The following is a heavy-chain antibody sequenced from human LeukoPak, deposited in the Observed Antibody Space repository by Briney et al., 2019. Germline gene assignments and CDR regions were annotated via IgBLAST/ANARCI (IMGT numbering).Heavy chain of an antibody. D-gene: IGHD3-22*01. CDR1: GYTFTGYY. CDR2: INPNSGGT. J-gene: IGHJ4*02. V-gene: IGHV1-2*02. Sequence: GASVKVSCEASGYTFTGYYMHWVRQAPGQGLEWMGWINPNSGGTNYAQKFQGRVTMTRDTSISTAYMELSRLRSDDTAVYYCARDHSQYYYDSSGYYYFDYWGQGTLVTVSS. CDR3: ARDHSQYYYDSSGYYYFDY.